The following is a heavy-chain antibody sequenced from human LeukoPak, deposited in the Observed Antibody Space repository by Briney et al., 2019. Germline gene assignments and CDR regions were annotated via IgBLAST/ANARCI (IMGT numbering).Heavy chain of an antibody. D-gene: IGHD4-17*01. Sequence: GGSLRLSCAASGFIFTSYAMTWVRQAPGKGLEWVSAISGSADSTYYTDSVKGRFTISRDNAKNSLYLQMNSLRAEDTAVYYCAREGHPTGYFDYWGQGTLVTVSS. J-gene: IGHJ4*02. CDR1: GFIFTSYA. CDR2: ISGSADST. CDR3: AREGHPTGYFDY. V-gene: IGHV3-23*01.